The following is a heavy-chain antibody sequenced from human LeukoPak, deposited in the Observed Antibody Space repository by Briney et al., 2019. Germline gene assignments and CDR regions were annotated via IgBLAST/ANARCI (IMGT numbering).Heavy chain of an antibody. D-gene: IGHD6-13*01. CDR1: GGSISRSSSY. CDR3: ARVLAAAVHFDY. Sequence: KPSETLSLTCTVSGGSISRSSSYWGWIRQPPGKGLEWIGSISYTGSTYYNPSLKSRVTISVDTSKNQFSLKLSSVTAADTAVYYCARVLAAAVHFDYWRQGTLVTASS. J-gene: IGHJ4*02. CDR2: ISYTGST. V-gene: IGHV4-39*01.